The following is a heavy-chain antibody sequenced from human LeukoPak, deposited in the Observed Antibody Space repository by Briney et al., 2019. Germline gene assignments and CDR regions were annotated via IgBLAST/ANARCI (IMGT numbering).Heavy chain of an antibody. CDR3: AREREEWNYSSDY. CDR2: ITSGSSYI. CDR1: GFTFSSYN. V-gene: IGHV3-21*01. D-gene: IGHD1-7*01. Sequence: PGGSLRLSCAASGFTFSSYNMNWVRQAPGKGLEWVSSITSGSSYIYYADSVKGRFTISRDNAKNSLYLQMNSLRAEDTAVYYCAREREEWNYSSDYWGQGTLVTVSS. J-gene: IGHJ4*02.